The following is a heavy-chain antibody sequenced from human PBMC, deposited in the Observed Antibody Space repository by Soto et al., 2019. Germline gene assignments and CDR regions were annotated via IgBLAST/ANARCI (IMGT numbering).Heavy chain of an antibody. Sequence: SETMSLTCTVSGGSISSGGYYWSWIRQHPGKGLEWIGYIYYSGITYYNPSLKSRVTISVDTSKNQFSLKLSSVTAADTAVYYCARSRDGYNYFDSWGQGTQVTVSS. CDR2: IYYSGIT. J-gene: IGHJ4*02. V-gene: IGHV4-31*03. CDR1: GGSISSGGYY. D-gene: IGHD5-12*01. CDR3: ARSRDGYNYFDS.